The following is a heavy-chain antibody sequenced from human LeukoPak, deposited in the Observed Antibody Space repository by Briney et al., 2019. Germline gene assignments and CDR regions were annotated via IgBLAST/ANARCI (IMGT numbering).Heavy chain of an antibody. Sequence: ASVKVSCKSSGYTFTGYYMHWVRQAPGQGLEWMGCINPNSGGTNYAQKFQGRVTMTRDTSISTAYMELSRLRSDDTAVYYCARGDTSGYSSSWCLGYWGQGTLVTVSS. J-gene: IGHJ4*02. CDR1: GYTFTGYY. D-gene: IGHD6-13*01. CDR2: INPNSGGT. V-gene: IGHV1-2*02. CDR3: ARGDTSGYSSSWCLGY.